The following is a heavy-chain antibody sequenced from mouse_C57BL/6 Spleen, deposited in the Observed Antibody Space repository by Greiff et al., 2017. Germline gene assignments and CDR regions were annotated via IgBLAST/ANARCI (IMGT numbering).Heavy chain of an antibody. Sequence: QVQLQQSGAELVRPGTSVKVSCKASGYAFTNYLIEWVKQRPGQGLEWIGVINPGSGGTNYNEKFKGKATLTADKSSSTAYMQLSSLTSEDSAVYFCARSADYDVNAMDYWGQGTSVTVSS. CDR1: GYAFTNYL. CDR3: ARSADYDVNAMDY. D-gene: IGHD2-4*01. CDR2: INPGSGGT. V-gene: IGHV1-54*01. J-gene: IGHJ4*01.